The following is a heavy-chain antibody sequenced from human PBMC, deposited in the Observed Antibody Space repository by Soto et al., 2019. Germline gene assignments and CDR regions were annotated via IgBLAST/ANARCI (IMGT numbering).Heavy chain of an antibody. CDR3: AGGDTYYAMGV. V-gene: IGHV3-30*04. J-gene: IGHJ6*02. CDR1: GFTFSNYI. Sequence: QLQLVESWGGGVQPGRSLGLSCAASGFTFSNYILHWVRQAPGKGLVWVAFISYEGRNKDYAESMKGRFTISRDNSKNTLYLQLSCLRPEDTAVYYCAGGDTYYAMGVWGQGTPVTVSS. D-gene: IGHD2-21*01. CDR2: ISYEGRNK.